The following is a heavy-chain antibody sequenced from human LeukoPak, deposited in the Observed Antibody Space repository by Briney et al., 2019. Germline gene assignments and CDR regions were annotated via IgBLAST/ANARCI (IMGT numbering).Heavy chain of an antibody. CDR1: GFTFSSYA. CDR2: ISGSGDNT. J-gene: IGHJ4*02. D-gene: IGHD5-18*01. CDR3: ARTVDTSMVYYFDY. Sequence: GGSLRLSCAASGFTFSSYAMSWVRQAREKGLEWVSCISGSGDNTYYADSVKGRFTISRDNSKNTLYLQMNSLRAEDTAVYDCARTVDTSMVYYFDYWGQGTLVTVFS. V-gene: IGHV3-23*01.